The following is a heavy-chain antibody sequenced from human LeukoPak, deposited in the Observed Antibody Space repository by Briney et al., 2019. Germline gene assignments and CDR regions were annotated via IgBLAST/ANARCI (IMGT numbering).Heavy chain of an antibody. CDR2: IYYSGST. V-gene: IGHV4-59*01. CDR3: VCGYSYRELDY. CDR1: GGSISSYY. Sequence: SETLSLTCTVSGGSISSYYWSWIRQPPGKGLEWIGYIYYSGSTNYNPSLKSRVTISVDTSKNQFSLKLSPVTAADTAVYYCVCGYSYRELDYWGQGTLVTVSS. J-gene: IGHJ4*02. D-gene: IGHD5-18*01.